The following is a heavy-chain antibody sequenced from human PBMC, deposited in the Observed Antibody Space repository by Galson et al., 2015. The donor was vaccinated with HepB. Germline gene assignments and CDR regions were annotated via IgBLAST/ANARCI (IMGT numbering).Heavy chain of an antibody. D-gene: IGHD3-22*01. CDR2: MNPNSGNT. V-gene: IGHV1-8*01. CDR1: GYTFTSYD. J-gene: IGHJ6*02. Sequence: SVKVSCKASGYTFTSYDINWVRQATGQGLEWMGWMNPNSGNTGYAQKFQGRVTMTRNTSISTAYMELSSLRSEDTAVYYCARVVGYDSSGVIPTYYYYYGMDVWGQGTTVTVSS. CDR3: ARVVGYDSSGVIPTYYYYYGMDV.